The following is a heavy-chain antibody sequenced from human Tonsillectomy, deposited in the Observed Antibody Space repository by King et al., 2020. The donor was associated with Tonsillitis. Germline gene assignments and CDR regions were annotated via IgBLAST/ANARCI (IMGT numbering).Heavy chain of an antibody. V-gene: IGHV4-59*01. CDR3: ARRGFFDS. CDR1: VGSISSYY. J-gene: IGHJ4*02. CDR2: ILSSGRT. D-gene: IGHD3-16*01. Sequence: QLQESGPGLVKPSETLSLTCTVSVGSISSYYWNWIRQPPGRGLEWIGSILSSGRTAYNPALKSRVTISVDTSTNQFSLRLTSVTAADTAVYFCARRGFFDSWGQGTLVTVSS.